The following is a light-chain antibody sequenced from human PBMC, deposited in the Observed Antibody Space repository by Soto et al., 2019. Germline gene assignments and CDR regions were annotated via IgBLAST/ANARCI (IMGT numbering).Light chain of an antibody. J-gene: IGLJ2*01. Sequence: QSALTQPASVSGSPGQSITISCTGTKSDVGSYNLVSWYQHHPGKAPKLMIYDVSKRPSGVSNRFSGSKSGNTASLTVSGLQAEDEAEYYGASYAGDTTWVFGGGTKVTVL. CDR3: ASYAGDTTWV. CDR1: KSDVGSYNL. V-gene: IGLV2-23*02. CDR2: DVS.